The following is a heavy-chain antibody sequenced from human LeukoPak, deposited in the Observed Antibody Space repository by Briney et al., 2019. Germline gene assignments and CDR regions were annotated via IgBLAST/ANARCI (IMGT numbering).Heavy chain of an antibody. V-gene: IGHV3-23*01. CDR2: ISGSGGST. CDR1: GFNFRTYA. D-gene: IGHD1-26*01. CDR3: ASSGSYGWHWDAFDI. Sequence: PGGSLRLSCAASGFNFRTYAMSWVRQAPGKGLEWVSAISGSGGSTYYADSVKGRFTISRDNSKNTLYLQMNSLRAEDTAVYYCASSGSYGWHWDAFDIWGQGTMVTVSS. J-gene: IGHJ3*02.